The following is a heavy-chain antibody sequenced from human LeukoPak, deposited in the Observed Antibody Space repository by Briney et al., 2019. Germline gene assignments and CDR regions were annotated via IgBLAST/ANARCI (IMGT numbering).Heavy chain of an antibody. Sequence: ASVKVSCKASGYIFSNYDINWVRQAPGHGLEWMGWMNPNSGRRVYAQKFQGRVTMTRNSSINTAYMELTSLRSDDRAAYYCAGGLRSDYWGQGALVTVSS. D-gene: IGHD3-16*02. CDR2: MNPNSGRR. V-gene: IGHV1-8*01. J-gene: IGHJ4*02. CDR1: GYIFSNYD. CDR3: AGGLRSDY.